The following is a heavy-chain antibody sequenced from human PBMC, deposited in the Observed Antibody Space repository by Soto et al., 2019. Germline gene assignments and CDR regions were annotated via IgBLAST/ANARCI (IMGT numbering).Heavy chain of an antibody. CDR2: INAGNGNT. Sequence: QVQLVQSGAEVKKPGASVKVSCKASGYTFTSYAMHWVRQAPGQRLEWMGWINAGNGNTKYSQKFQGRVTITRGTPASTAYMELSSLRSEDTAVYYCARDRYCSGGSCYSGYCYMDVWGKGTTVTVSS. V-gene: IGHV1-3*01. CDR3: ARDRYCSGGSCYSGYCYMDV. D-gene: IGHD2-15*01. CDR1: GYTFTSYA. J-gene: IGHJ6*03.